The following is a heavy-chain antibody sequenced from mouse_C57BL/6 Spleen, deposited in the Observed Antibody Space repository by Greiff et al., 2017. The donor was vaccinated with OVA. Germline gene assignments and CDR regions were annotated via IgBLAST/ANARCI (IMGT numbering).Heavy chain of an antibody. J-gene: IGHJ4*01. CDR3: ARFYGNYVDYYAMDY. Sequence: QVQLQQPGTELVKPGASVKLSCKASGYTFTSYWMHWVKQRPIQGLEWIGNIDPSDSETNYNQKFKDTATLTVDKSSSTAYMQLSSLTSADSAVYYCARFYGNYVDYYAMDYWGQGTSVTVSS. D-gene: IGHD2-1*01. V-gene: IGHV1-52*01. CDR1: GYTFTSYW. CDR2: IDPSDSET.